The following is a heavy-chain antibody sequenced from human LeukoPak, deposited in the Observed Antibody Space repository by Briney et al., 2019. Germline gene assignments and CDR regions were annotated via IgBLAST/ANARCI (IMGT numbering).Heavy chain of an antibody. V-gene: IGHV3-23*01. CDR1: GFTFRSYA. J-gene: IGHJ4*02. CDR3: AKEGDSSGYYCLDY. CDR2: ISGSGGST. D-gene: IGHD3-22*01. Sequence: GGSLRLSCAASGFTFRSYAMSWVRQAPGKGLEWVSAISGSGGSTYYADSVKGRFTISRDNSKNTLYLQMNSLRAEDTAVYYCAKEGDSSGYYCLDYWGQGTLVTVSS.